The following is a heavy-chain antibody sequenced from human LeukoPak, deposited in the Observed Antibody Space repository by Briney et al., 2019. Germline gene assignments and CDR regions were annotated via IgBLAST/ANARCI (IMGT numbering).Heavy chain of an antibody. Sequence: SETLSLTCTVSGGSISSYYWSWIRQPPGKGLEWIGYIYYSGSTNYNPSLKSPVTMSIDTSKNQFSLNLSSVTAADTAVYYCARRDGYNLDYWGQGTLVTVSS. V-gene: IGHV4-59*08. CDR1: GGSISSYY. J-gene: IGHJ4*02. CDR3: ARRDGYNLDY. D-gene: IGHD5-24*01. CDR2: IYYSGST.